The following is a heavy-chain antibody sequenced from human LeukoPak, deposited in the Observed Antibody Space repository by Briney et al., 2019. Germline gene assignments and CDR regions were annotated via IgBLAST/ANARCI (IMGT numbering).Heavy chain of an antibody. CDR3: ARDDRYGGHLDY. V-gene: IGHV3-74*01. Sequence: PGGSLRLSCAASGFTFCVYWMDWVRQAPGEGLGWVSRINSDGSSTSYADSVKGRFTISRDNAKNTLYLQMNSLRAEDTAVYYCARDDRYGGHLDYWGQGTLVTVSS. D-gene: IGHD1-26*01. CDR1: GFTFCVYW. J-gene: IGHJ4*02. CDR2: INSDGSST.